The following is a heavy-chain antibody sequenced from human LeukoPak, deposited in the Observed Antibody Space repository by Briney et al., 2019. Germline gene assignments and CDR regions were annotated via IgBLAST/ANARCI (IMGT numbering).Heavy chain of an antibody. J-gene: IGHJ4*02. D-gene: IGHD4-17*01. CDR3: ARADYGDYYFEEFDY. V-gene: IGHV1-3*01. Sequence: KFQGRVTITRDTSASTAYMELSSLRSEDTAVYYCARADYGDYYFEEFDYLGQGTLVTVSS.